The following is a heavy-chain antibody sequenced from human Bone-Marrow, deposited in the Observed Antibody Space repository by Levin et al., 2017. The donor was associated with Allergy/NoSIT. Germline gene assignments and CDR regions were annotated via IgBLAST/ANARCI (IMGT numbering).Heavy chain of an antibody. Sequence: PSETLSLTCSISGASLTNTNYYWSWIRQAPGKGLEWIGSIYHTGNAHYNPSLNSRVTMSIDTSKKQMSLNLASVTATDTAVYYCARVVFFRYCSGGTCSTHYYYMDVWGKGTTVNVPS. CDR2: IYHTGNA. CDR1: GASLTNTNYY. V-gene: IGHV4-61*01. D-gene: IGHD2-15*01. CDR3: ARVVFFRYCSGGTCSTHYYYMDV. J-gene: IGHJ6*03.